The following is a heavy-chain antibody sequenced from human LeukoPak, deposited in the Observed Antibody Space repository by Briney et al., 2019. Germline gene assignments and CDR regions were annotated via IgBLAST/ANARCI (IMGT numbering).Heavy chain of an antibody. D-gene: IGHD3-22*01. CDR3: AKDLGVYDSSGYIPFDY. V-gene: IGHV3-48*04. CDR2: ISSSSSTI. CDR1: GFTFSSYS. J-gene: IGHJ4*02. Sequence: GGSLRLSCAASGFTFSSYSMNWVRQAPGKGLEWVSYISSSSSTIYYADSVKGRFTISRDNAKNSLYLQMNSLRAEDTAVYYCAKDLGVYDSSGYIPFDYWGQGTPVTVSS.